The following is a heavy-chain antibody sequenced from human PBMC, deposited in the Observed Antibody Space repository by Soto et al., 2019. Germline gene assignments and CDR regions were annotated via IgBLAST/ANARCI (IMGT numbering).Heavy chain of an antibody. CDR2: IYYSGST. CDR1: GGSISSSSYY. V-gene: IGHV4-39*01. Sequence: SETLSLTCTVSGGSISSSSYYWGWIRQPPGKGLEWIGSIYYSGSTYYNPSLKSRVTISVDTSKNQFSLKLSSVTAADTAVYYCARQLQDYYGSGVGSDYWGQGTLVTVSS. J-gene: IGHJ4*02. D-gene: IGHD3-10*01. CDR3: ARQLQDYYGSGVGSDY.